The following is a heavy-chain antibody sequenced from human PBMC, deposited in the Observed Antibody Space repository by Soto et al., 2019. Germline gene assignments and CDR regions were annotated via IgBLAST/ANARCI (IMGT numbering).Heavy chain of an antibody. J-gene: IGHJ4*02. CDR2: IIPIFGTA. CDR3: ARDNYDDCSGYYHPLGAY. Sequence: QVQLVQSGAEVKKPGSSVKVSCKASGGTFSSYAISWVRQAPGQGLEWMGGIIPIFGTANYAQKFQGSVTTTAADSTRTAYIERGSLRSVATAVYYCARDNYDDCSGYYHPLGAYWGQGTLVIVSS. CDR1: GGTFSSYA. D-gene: IGHD3-22*01. V-gene: IGHV1-69*12.